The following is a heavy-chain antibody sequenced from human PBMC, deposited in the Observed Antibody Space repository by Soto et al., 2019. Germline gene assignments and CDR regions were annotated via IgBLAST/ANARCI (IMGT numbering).Heavy chain of an antibody. Sequence: HPGGSLRLSCAASGFTFSSYAMSWVRQAPGKGLEWVSAISGSGGSTYYADSVKGRFTISRDNSKNTLYLQMNSLRAEDTAVYYCAKDRPDYDILTGYSYYFDYWGQGTLVTVSS. CDR2: ISGSGGST. CDR3: AKDRPDYDILTGYSYYFDY. D-gene: IGHD3-9*01. V-gene: IGHV3-23*01. CDR1: GFTFSSYA. J-gene: IGHJ4*02.